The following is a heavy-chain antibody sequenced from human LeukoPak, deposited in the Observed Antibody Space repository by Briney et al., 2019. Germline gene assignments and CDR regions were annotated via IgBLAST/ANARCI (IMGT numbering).Heavy chain of an antibody. CDR2: IYSSGRT. CDR3: VRGLPPPGSHYALTDY. D-gene: IGHD3-10*01. J-gene: IGHJ4*02. CDR1: GGSIISYY. V-gene: IGHV4-4*07. Sequence: SETLSLTCTVSGGSIISYYWSWIRQPAGKGLEWIGRIYSSGRTDYNPSLKSRVTISVDKFKNQFSLKMRSVTAADTAVYYCVRGLPPPGSHYALTDYWGKGTLVTVSS.